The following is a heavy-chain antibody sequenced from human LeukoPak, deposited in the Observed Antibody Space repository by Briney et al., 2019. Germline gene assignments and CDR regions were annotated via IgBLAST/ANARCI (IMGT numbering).Heavy chain of an antibody. J-gene: IGHJ3*02. Sequence: PGRSLRLSCAASGFTFSSYGIHWVRQAPGKGLEWVAVIWYDGSNKYYADSVKGRFTISRDNSKNTLYLQMNSLRAEDTAVYYCARGQYCTGGVCYGTDPFDIWGQGTMVTVSS. V-gene: IGHV3-33*01. D-gene: IGHD2-8*02. CDR3: ARGQYCTGGVCYGTDPFDI. CDR2: IWYDGSNK. CDR1: GFTFSSYG.